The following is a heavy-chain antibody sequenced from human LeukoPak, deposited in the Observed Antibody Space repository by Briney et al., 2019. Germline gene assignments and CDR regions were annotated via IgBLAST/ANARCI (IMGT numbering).Heavy chain of an antibody. V-gene: IGHV3-33*06. J-gene: IGHJ4*02. D-gene: IGHD6-13*01. Sequence: GGSLRLSCAASGFTLSTYGMYWVRQAPGKGLEWVAVIWNDGSNKHYADSAKGRFTISRDNSKNTLDLQMNSLRAEDTAVYYCAKDLSSSWFEGLDNWGQGTLVTVSS. CDR2: IWNDGSNK. CDR1: GFTLSTYG. CDR3: AKDLSSSWFEGLDN.